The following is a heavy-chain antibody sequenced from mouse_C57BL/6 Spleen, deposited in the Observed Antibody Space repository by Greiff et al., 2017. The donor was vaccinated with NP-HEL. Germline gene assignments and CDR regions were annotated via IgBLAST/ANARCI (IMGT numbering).Heavy chain of an antibody. CDR1: GFTFSDYG. J-gene: IGHJ1*03. CDR3: ARRLYGSSYWYFDV. V-gene: IGHV5-15*01. CDR2: ISNLAYSI. D-gene: IGHD1-1*01. Sequence: EVKLVESGGGLVQPGGSLKLSCAASGFTFSDYGMAWVRQAPRKGPEWVAFISNLAYSIYYADTVTGRFTISRENAKNTLYLEMSSLRSEDTAMYYCARRLYGSSYWYFDVWGTGTTVTVSS.